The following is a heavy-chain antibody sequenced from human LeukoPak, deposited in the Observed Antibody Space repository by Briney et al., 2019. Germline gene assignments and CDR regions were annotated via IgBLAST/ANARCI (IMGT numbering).Heavy chain of an antibody. D-gene: IGHD2-2*01. Sequence: GGSLRLSCAASGNYWMHWVRQAPGKGLVWVSHINSDGSWTSYADSVKGRFTISKDSAKNTVYLQMNNLRAEDTAVYYCVSFYETYWGRGTLVTVSS. J-gene: IGHJ4*02. CDR3: VSFYETY. CDR1: GNYW. CDR2: INSDGSWT. V-gene: IGHV3-74*01.